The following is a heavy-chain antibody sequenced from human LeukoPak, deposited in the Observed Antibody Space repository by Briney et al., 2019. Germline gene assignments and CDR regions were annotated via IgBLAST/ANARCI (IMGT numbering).Heavy chain of an antibody. V-gene: IGHV3-7*05. J-gene: IGHJ4*02. CDR3: TTAVRWVQSPFNY. D-gene: IGHD5-24*01. CDR1: GFTLSSYW. Sequence: GGSQRLSCAASGFTLSSYWMSWVRQAPGKGLEWVANIDRDGSEKYYVDSVKGRFTISRDNAKNSLYLQMNSLNTEDTAVYFCTTAVRWVQSPFNYWGQGTLVTVSS. CDR2: IDRDGSEK.